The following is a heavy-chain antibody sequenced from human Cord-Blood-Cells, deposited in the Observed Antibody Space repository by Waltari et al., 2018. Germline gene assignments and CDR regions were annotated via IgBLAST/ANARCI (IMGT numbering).Heavy chain of an antibody. Sequence: QVQLVQSGAEVKKPGASVKVSCKASGYTFTGYYMHWVRQAPGHGLEWMGWINPNSGGTNYAQKFQGRVTMTRDTSISTAYMELSRLRSDDTAVYYCATSLSGYCSSTSCYRTFGAFDIWGQGTMVTVSS. D-gene: IGHD2-2*01. V-gene: IGHV1-2*02. CDR1: GYTFTGYY. CDR3: ATSLSGYCSSTSCYRTFGAFDI. CDR2: INPNSGGT. J-gene: IGHJ3*02.